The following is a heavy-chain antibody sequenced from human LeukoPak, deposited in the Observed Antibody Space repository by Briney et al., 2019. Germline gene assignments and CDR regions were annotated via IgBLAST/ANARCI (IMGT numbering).Heavy chain of an antibody. CDR3: ARGGENGDYYFNY. CDR2: VYISGST. Sequence: PSETLSLTCTVSGGSISSGNYYWSWIRQPAGEGPEWIGRVYISGSTNYNPSLKSRVTKSVDTSKNEFSLKLNSVTAADTAVYYCARGGENGDYYFNYWGQGNLVTVSS. J-gene: IGHJ4*02. D-gene: IGHD4-17*01. CDR1: GGSISSGNYY. V-gene: IGHV4-61*02.